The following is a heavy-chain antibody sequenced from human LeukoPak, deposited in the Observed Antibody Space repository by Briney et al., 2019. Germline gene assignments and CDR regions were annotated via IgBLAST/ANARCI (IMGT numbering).Heavy chain of an antibody. V-gene: IGHV4-38-2*02. CDR1: GYSISSGYY. Sequence: KPSETLSLTCTVSGYSISSGYYWGWIRQPPGKGLGWIGSIYHSGSTYYNPSLKSRVTISVDTSKNQFSLKLSSVTAADTAVYYCARDSLRGGSPFDLWGRGTLVTVSS. J-gene: IGHJ2*01. D-gene: IGHD3-16*01. CDR2: IYHSGST. CDR3: ARDSLRGGSPFDL.